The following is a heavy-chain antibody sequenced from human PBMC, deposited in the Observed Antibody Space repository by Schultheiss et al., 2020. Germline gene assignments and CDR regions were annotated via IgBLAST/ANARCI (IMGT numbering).Heavy chain of an antibody. Sequence: SGPTMVKPTQTLTLTCTFSGFSLSTSGVGVGWIRQPPGKALEWLAHIFSNDEKSYSTSLKSRLTISKDTSKSQVVLTMTNMDPVDTATYYCARTYCSSTSCYDYYYYYYMDVWGKGTTVTVSS. J-gene: IGHJ6*03. D-gene: IGHD2-2*01. CDR3: ARTYCSSTSCYDYYYYYYMDV. CDR1: GFSLSTSGVG. CDR2: IFSNDEK. V-gene: IGHV2-26*01.